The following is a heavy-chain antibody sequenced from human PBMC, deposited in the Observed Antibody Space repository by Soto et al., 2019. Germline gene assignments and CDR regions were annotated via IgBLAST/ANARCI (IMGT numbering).Heavy chain of an antibody. D-gene: IGHD5-18*01. Sequence: GGSMRLSCAASGFTFSSYAMSWVRQAPGQGLEWVSTITDSGSSTYSAASVKGRFAISRDNSKNTLFLQMNSLRAEDTALYYCAKDGLNTAMGAWGQGTLVTVSS. V-gene: IGHV3-23*01. CDR3: AKDGLNTAMGA. CDR1: GFTFSSYA. J-gene: IGHJ4*02. CDR2: ITDSGSST.